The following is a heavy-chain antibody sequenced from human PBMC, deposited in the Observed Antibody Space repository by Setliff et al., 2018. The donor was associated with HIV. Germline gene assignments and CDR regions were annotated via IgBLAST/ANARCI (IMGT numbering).Heavy chain of an antibody. CDR1: GFTFSSYS. V-gene: IGHV3-48*01. D-gene: IGHD6-13*01. CDR3: ARPTGYSSSWYPLDAFDI. Sequence: GGSLSLSCAASGFTFSSYSMNWVRQAPGKGLEWVSYISSSSSTIYYADSVKGRFTISRDNAKNSLYLQMNSLRAEDTAVYYCARPTGYSSSWYPLDAFDIWGQGTMVTVSS. J-gene: IGHJ3*02. CDR2: ISSSSSTI.